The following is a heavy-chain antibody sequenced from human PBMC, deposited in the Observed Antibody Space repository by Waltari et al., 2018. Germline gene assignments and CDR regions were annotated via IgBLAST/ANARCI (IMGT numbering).Heavy chain of an antibody. D-gene: IGHD3-3*01. CDR3: ARVRSAAYYDFWSGYYHFDY. CDR2: INHRGRT. V-gene: IGHV4-34*01. Sequence: QVQLQQWGAGLLKPSETLSLTCAVYGGSFSGYYWSWIRQPPGKGLEWIGEINHRGRTNYNQSLKSRVTISVDTSKNQFSLKLSSVTAADTAVYYCARVRSAAYYDFWSGYYHFDYWGQGTLVTVSS. J-gene: IGHJ4*02. CDR1: GGSFSGYY.